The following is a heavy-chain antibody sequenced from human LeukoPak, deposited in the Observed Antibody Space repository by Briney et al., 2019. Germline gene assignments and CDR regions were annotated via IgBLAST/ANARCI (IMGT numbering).Heavy chain of an antibody. CDR1: GFTFSSYA. CDR3: AKGAGGAYYYYGMDV. V-gene: IGHV3-30-3*01. D-gene: IGHD6-19*01. CDR2: ISYDGSNK. Sequence: GGSLRLSCAASGFTFSSYAMHWVRQAPGKGLEWVAVISYDGSNKYYADSVKGRFTISRDNSKNSLYLQMNSLRGEDTALYYCAKGAGGAYYYYGMDVWGQGTTVTVSS. J-gene: IGHJ6*02.